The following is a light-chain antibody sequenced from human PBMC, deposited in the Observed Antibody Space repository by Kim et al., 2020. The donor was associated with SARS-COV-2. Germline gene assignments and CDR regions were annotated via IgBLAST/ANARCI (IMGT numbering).Light chain of an antibody. CDR3: QQYGNSPRT. J-gene: IGKJ2*01. Sequence: LSPGERVPLSCRASQSVGSNYLAWFHQKSGQAPRLLIYGASSRATGIPDRFSGSGSGTDFSLTISRLEPEDFAVYFCQQYGNSPRTFGQGTKLEI. CDR1: QSVGSNY. V-gene: IGKV3-20*01. CDR2: GAS.